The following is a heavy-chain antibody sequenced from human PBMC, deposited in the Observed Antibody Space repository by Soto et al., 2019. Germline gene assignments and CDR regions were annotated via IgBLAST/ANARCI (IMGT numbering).Heavy chain of an antibody. J-gene: IGHJ4*02. CDR1: GDSITGSY. CDR2: IYHSGTT. CDR3: ARDMPYAAGSLAGCDY. D-gene: IGHD1-26*01. V-gene: IGHV4-59*01. Sequence: SETLSVTCTVSGDSITGSYWSWIRQPPGKTLEWIGYIYHSGTTTYNPSLKSRVSISVDTSKNQFSLRLTSVIAADTAVYYCARDMPYAAGSLAGCDYWGQGILVTVSS.